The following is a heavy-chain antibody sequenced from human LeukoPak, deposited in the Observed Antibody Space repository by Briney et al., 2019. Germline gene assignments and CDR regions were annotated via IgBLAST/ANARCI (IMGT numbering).Heavy chain of an antibody. CDR1: GFTFSSYG. Sequence: GGSLRLSCAASGFTFSSYGMHWVRQAPGKGLEWVAVISYDGSNKYYADSVKGRFTISRDNAKNSLYLQMNSLRAEDTAVYYCARDLGYYFDYWGQGTLVTVSS. CDR2: ISYDGSNK. CDR3: ARDLGYYFDY. D-gene: IGHD7-27*01. J-gene: IGHJ4*02. V-gene: IGHV3-30*03.